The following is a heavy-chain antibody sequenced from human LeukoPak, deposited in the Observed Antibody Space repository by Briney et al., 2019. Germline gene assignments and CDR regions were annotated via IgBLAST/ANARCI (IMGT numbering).Heavy chain of an antibody. D-gene: IGHD2-2*02. V-gene: IGHV1-2*02. CDR2: IKADSGDR. Sequence: ASVKVSCKASGYTFSTYYIHWVRQAPGQGLEWMGWIKADSGDRKFAEKFQDRVTMTTDRSISTVYMELSSLRSEDTAVYYCASSDIVVVPAAIPFGYMDVWGKGTTVTVSS. CDR1: GYTFSTYY. CDR3: ASSDIVVVPAAIPFGYMDV. J-gene: IGHJ6*03.